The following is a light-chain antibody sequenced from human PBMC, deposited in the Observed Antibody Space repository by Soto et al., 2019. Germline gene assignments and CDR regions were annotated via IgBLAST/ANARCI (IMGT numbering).Light chain of an antibody. J-gene: IGKJ1*01. V-gene: IGKV1-27*01. CDR3: QKYNKSPRT. Sequence: DIQMTQSPSSLSASVGDTVTITCRASQGISNYLAWYQQKPGQVPNLLIYAASTLPSGVPSRFSGSGSGTDFTLTISSLRPEDVATYYCQKYNKSPRTFNQGTKVQI. CDR2: AAS. CDR1: QGISNY.